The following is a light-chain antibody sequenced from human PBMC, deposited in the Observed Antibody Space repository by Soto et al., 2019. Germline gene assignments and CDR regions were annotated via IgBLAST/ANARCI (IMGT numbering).Light chain of an antibody. J-gene: IGKJ2*01. CDR2: WTS. V-gene: IGKV4-1*01. CDR3: QQYYSAPPHT. CDR1: QNIFYSSNNKNC. Sequence: DIVMTQSPDSLAVSLGERATINCKSSQNIFYSSNNKNCLAWYQQKPGQPPKLLIYWTSTRESGVPDRFSGSGYGTDFTLTISSLQAEDVAVSYCQQYYSAPPHTFGQGTRLDIK.